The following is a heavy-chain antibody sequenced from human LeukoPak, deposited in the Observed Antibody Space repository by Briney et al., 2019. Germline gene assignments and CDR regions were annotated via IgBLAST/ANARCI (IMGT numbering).Heavy chain of an antibody. CDR3: ARQARYFSGGSCRAIDY. Sequence: SETLSLTCTVSGGSISSSSYYWGWLRQPPGKGLEWIGSTYYSGSTYYHPSLKSRVTISVDTSKNQFSLKLSSVTAADTAVYYCARQARYFSGGSCRAIDYWGQGTLVTVSS. CDR2: TYYSGST. D-gene: IGHD2-15*01. CDR1: GGSISSSSYY. V-gene: IGHV4-39*01. J-gene: IGHJ4*02.